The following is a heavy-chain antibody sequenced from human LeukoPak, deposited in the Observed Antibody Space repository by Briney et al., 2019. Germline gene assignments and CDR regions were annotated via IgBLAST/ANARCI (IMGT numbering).Heavy chain of an antibody. D-gene: IGHD1-1*01. V-gene: IGHV3-7*04. J-gene: IGHJ4*02. CDR2: IKEDGSAT. CDR3: ARDSPGYLAYDS. CDR1: GFTLSTYL. Sequence: PGGSLRLSCAASGFTLSTYLMTWVRQAPGKGPEWVANIKEDGSATYYVDSVKGRFTISRDNAKKSLYLQMNSLRAEDTAVYYCARDSPGYLAYDSWGQGTLVTVSS.